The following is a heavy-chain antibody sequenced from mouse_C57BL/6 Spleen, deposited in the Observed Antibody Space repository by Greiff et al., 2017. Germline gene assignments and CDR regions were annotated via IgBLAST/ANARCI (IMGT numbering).Heavy chain of an antibody. V-gene: IGHV5-17*01. Sequence: DVMLVESGGGLVKPGGSLKLSCAASGFTFSDYGMHWVRQAPEKGLEWVAYISSGSSTIYYADTVKGRFTISRDNAKNTLFLQMTRLRSEDTAMYYCAGGGLGRLDYWGQGTTLTVSS. CDR1: GFTFSDYG. D-gene: IGHD4-1*01. J-gene: IGHJ2*01. CDR2: ISSGSSTI. CDR3: AGGGLGRLDY.